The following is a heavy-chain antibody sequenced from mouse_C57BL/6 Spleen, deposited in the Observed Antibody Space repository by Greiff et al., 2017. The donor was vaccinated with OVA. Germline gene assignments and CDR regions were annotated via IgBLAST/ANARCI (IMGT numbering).Heavy chain of an antibody. CDR1: GYAFSSYW. J-gene: IGHJ1*03. D-gene: IGHD1-1*01. Sequence: VKLMESGAELVKPGASVKISCKASGYAFSSYWMNWVKQRPGKGLEWIGQIYPGDGDTNYNGKFKGKATLTADKSSSTAYMQLSSLTSEDSAVYFCARSGDYGSSYHWYFDVWGTGTTVTVSS. CDR2: IYPGDGDT. V-gene: IGHV1-80*01. CDR3: ARSGDYGSSYHWYFDV.